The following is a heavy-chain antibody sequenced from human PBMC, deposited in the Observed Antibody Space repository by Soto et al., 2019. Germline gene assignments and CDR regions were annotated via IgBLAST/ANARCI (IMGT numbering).Heavy chain of an antibody. J-gene: IGHJ3*02. CDR2: IWHDGSKE. CDR3: ARSGCSGGTCYRGYDGFDI. Sequence: QVQLVESGGGVVQPGRSLRLSCAASGCPFNIFGIHWVRQAPGEGLEWVAVIWHDGSKEYYADSVKGRFTISRDNSKNTVYLQMNSLRGDDTAVYYCARSGCSGGTCYRGYDGFDIWGQGTMVTVSS. CDR1: GCPFNIFG. D-gene: IGHD2-15*01. V-gene: IGHV3-33*01.